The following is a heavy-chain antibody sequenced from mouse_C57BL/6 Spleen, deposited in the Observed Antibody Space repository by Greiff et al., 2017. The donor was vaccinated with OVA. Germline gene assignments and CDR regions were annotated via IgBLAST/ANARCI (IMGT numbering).Heavy chain of an antibody. CDR2: IYPRSGNT. J-gene: IGHJ1*03. CDR3: ARKSVVATNFDV. Sequence: QVQLQQSGAELARPGASVKLSCKASGYTFTSYGISWVKQSTGQGLEWIGEIYPRSGNTYYNEKFKGKATLTADKSSSTAYMELRSLPSEDSAVYFCARKSVVATNFDVWGTGTTVTVSS. CDR1: GYTFTSYG. V-gene: IGHV1-81*01. D-gene: IGHD1-1*01.